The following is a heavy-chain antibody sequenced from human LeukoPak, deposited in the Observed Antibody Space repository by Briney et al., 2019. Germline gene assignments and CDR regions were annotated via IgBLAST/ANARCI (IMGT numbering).Heavy chain of an antibody. CDR3: ARDVWGDRDSYFDY. CDR2: INGDGRST. D-gene: IGHD2-21*01. CDR1: GFSFSRFW. J-gene: IGHJ4*02. V-gene: IGHV3-74*01. Sequence: GGSLRLSCAASGFSFSRFWMHWVRQAPGKGLEWVSRINGDGRSTSYAPSVSGRFTMSRDNAKSTLYLQMNSLRVEDTAVYFCARDVWGDRDSYFDYWGVGTLVTVSS.